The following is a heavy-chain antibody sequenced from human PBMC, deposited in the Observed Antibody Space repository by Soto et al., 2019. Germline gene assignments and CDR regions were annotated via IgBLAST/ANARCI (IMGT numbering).Heavy chain of an antibody. D-gene: IGHD3-22*01. J-gene: IGHJ5*02. CDR1: GGTFSSYA. CDR2: IIPIFGTA. V-gene: IGHV1-69*01. Sequence: QVQLVQSGAEVKKPGSSVKVSCKASGGTFSSYAISWVRQAPGQGLEWMGEIIPIFGTANYAQKFQGRVTITADESTSTAYMELSSLRSEDTAVYYCARDARPGDYYDSSGYPPDGIWFDPWGQGTLVTVSS. CDR3: ARDARPGDYYDSSGYPPDGIWFDP.